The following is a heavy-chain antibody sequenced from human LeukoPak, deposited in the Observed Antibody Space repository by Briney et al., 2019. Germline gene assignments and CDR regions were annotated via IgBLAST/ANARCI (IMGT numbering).Heavy chain of an antibody. CDR2: INPNSGGT. Sequence: WMGWINPNSGGTNYAQKFQGRVTMTRDTSISTAYMELSRLRSDDTAVYYCARSVAVAGTDYWGQGTLVTVSS. D-gene: IGHD6-19*01. J-gene: IGHJ4*02. V-gene: IGHV1-2*02. CDR3: ARSVAVAGTDY.